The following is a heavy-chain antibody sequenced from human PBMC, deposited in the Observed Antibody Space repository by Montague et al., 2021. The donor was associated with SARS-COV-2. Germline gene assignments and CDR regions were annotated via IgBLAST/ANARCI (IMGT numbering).Heavy chain of an antibody. V-gene: IGHV3-48*02. CDR2: ITGSSGTI. Sequence: LRLSCAASGFTFSNNAMHWVRQAPGKGLEWVSFITGSSGTIYYADSVKGRFTISRDNGKNSLYLQMNSLRDEDTALYYCARVRGPTLATSFVDVWGQGTTVTVSS. J-gene: IGHJ6*02. CDR1: GFTFSNNA. CDR3: ARVRGPTLATSFVDV. D-gene: IGHD5-12*01.